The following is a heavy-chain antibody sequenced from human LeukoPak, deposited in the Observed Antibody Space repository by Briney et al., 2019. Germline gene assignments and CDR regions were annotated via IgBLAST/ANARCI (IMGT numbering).Heavy chain of an antibody. Sequence: ASVKVSCKASGYTFTGYYMHWVRQAPGQGLEWMGWINPNSGGTNYAQKFQGRVTMTRDTSISTAYMGLSRLRSDDTAVYYCARVGIVATITFDYWGQGTLVTVSS. CDR1: GYTFTGYY. J-gene: IGHJ4*02. CDR2: INPNSGGT. CDR3: ARVGIVATITFDY. D-gene: IGHD5-12*01. V-gene: IGHV1-2*02.